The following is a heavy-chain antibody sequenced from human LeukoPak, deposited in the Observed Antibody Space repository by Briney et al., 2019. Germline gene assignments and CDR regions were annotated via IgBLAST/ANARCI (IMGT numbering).Heavy chain of an antibody. J-gene: IGHJ6*03. Sequence: PGGSLRLFCAASGFTFSDYYMSWIRQAPGKGLEWVSYISSSGSTIYYADSVKGRFTISRDNAKNSLYLQMNSLRAEDTAVYYCARAVYDFWSGHSDYYYYMDVWGKGTTVTVSS. D-gene: IGHD3-3*01. V-gene: IGHV3-11*01. CDR3: ARAVYDFWSGHSDYYYYMDV. CDR2: ISSSGSTI. CDR1: GFTFSDYY.